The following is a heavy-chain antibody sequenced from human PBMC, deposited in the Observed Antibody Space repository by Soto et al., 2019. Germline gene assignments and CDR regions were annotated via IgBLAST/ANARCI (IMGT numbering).Heavy chain of an antibody. CDR3: ARGGYCSSTSCYPYYYYGMDV. D-gene: IGHD2-2*03. J-gene: IGHJ6*02. CDR1: GGSFSGYY. Sequence: PSETLSLTCVVYGGSFSGYYWSWIRQSPGKGLEWIGGINHRGSTNYNPSLESRVTISVDTSKNQFSLKLSSVTAADTAVYYCARGGYCSSTSCYPYYYYGMDVWGQGTTVTVSS. CDR2: INHRGST. V-gene: IGHV4-34*01.